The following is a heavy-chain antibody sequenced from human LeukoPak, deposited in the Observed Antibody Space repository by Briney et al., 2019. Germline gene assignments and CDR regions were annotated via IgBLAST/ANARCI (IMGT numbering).Heavy chain of an antibody. CDR1: GFTFSSYW. D-gene: IGHD1-26*01. J-gene: IGHJ2*01. V-gene: IGHV3-7*01. CDR3: ARAPARSGSYTRSWYFDL. CDR2: INHNGNVN. Sequence: GGSLRLSCAASGFTFSSYWMNWARQAPGKGLEWVASINHNGNVNYYVDSVKGRFPISRDNAKNTLYLQMNSLRAEDTAVYYCARAPARSGSYTRSWYFDLWGRGTLVTVSS.